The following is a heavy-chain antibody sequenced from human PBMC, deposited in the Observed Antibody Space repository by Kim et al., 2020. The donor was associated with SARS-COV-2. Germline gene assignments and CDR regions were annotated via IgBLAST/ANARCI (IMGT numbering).Heavy chain of an antibody. CDR1: GDSISTYY. V-gene: IGHV4-59*08. Sequence: SETLSLTCTVSGDSISTYYWSWIRQPPGKGLEWIGYISNSGSTNYNPSLRSRVTISVDTSKNQFSLMLTSVTAADTAVYYCARRGWYSDLWGRGTLVTASS. CDR3: ARRGWYSDL. CDR2: ISNSGST. J-gene: IGHJ2*01. D-gene: IGHD2-15*01.